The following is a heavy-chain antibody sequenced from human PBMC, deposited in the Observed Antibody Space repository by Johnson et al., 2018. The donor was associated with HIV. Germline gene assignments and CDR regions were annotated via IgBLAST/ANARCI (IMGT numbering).Heavy chain of an antibody. J-gene: IGHJ3*01. CDR2: IYSGGST. CDR3: ARGGHSASYY. D-gene: IGHD1-26*01. V-gene: IGHV3-NL1*01. CDR1: GFTFDDYA. Sequence: QVQLVESGGVVVQPGGSLRLSCAASGFTFDDYAMHWVRQAPGKGLEWVSLIYSGGSTYYADSVKGRFTISRDNSKNTLYLQMNSLRAEDTAVYFCARGGHSASYYWGQGTMVTVSS.